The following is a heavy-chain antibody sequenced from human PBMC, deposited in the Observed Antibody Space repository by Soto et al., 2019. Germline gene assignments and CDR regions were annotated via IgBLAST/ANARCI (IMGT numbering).Heavy chain of an antibody. CDR1: GGSFSGYY. CDR2: INHSGST. J-gene: IGHJ2*01. V-gene: IGHV4-34*01. CDR3: ARGGYSYGWPRWYFDL. D-gene: IGHD5-18*01. Sequence: QVQLQQWGAGLLKPSETLSLTCAVYGGSFSGYYWNWIRQPPGTGLEWIGEINHSGSTNYNPSLKRRVTVSVDTSKNQFSLKLSSVTAADTAVYYCARGGYSYGWPRWYFDLWGRGTLVTVSS.